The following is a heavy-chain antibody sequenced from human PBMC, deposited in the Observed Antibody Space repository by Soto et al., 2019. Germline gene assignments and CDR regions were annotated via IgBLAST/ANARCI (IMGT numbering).Heavy chain of an antibody. CDR2: IYPGDSDT. V-gene: IGHV5-51*01. D-gene: IGHD4-4*01. CDR1: GYSFTSYW. J-gene: IGHJ6*02. Sequence: DSLTISWKGSGYSFTSYWIGLVRQMPGKGLEWMGIIYPGDSDTRYSPSFQGQVTISADKSISTAYLQWSSLKASDTAMYYCARHKYSGDYSNYLVWGQGTTVTVSS. CDR3: ARHKYSGDYSNYLV.